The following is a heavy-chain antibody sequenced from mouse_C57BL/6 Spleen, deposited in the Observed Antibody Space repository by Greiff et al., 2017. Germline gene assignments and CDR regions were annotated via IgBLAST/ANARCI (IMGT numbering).Heavy chain of an antibody. D-gene: IGHD2-4*01. CDR2: IDPENGDT. V-gene: IGHV14-4*01. Sequence: EVKLVESGAELVRPGASVKLSCTASGFNIKDDYMHWVKQRPEQGLEWIGWIDPENGDTEYASKFQGKATITADTSSNTAYLQLSSLTSEDTAVYYCSKGLYDYDVGFAYWGQGTLVTVSA. J-gene: IGHJ3*01. CDR3: SKGLYDYDVGFAY. CDR1: GFNIKDDY.